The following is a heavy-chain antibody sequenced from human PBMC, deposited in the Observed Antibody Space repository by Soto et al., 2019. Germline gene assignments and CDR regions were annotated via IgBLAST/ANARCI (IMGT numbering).Heavy chain of an antibody. CDR1: GFTFSTYA. CDR2: ISGSGGNT. V-gene: IGHV3-23*01. J-gene: IGHJ4*02. Sequence: PGGSLRLSCAASGFTFSTYAMSWVRQAPGKGLEWVSAISGSGGNTYYADSVKGRFTISRDNSKNTVYLQVNSLRAEDTAVYYCAKDRFNDIVATISYWGQGTLVTVSS. CDR3: AKDRFNDIVATISY. D-gene: IGHD5-12*01.